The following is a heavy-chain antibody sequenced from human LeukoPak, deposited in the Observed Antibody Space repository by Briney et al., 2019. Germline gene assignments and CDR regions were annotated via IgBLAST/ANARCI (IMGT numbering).Heavy chain of an antibody. CDR1: GFTFISYW. Sequence: GGSLRLSFAASGFTFISYWMSWVRQAPGKGREWVANIKQDGSEKYYVDSVKGRFTISRDNAKNSLYLQMNSLRAEDTAVYYCASRTLVGAADWGRGTLVTVSS. V-gene: IGHV3-7*01. CDR2: IKQDGSEK. CDR3: ASRTLVGAAD. D-gene: IGHD1-26*01. J-gene: IGHJ4*02.